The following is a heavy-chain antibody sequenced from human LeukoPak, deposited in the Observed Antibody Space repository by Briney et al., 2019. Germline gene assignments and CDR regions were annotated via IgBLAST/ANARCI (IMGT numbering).Heavy chain of an antibody. V-gene: IGHV4-59*08. D-gene: IGHD3-3*01. CDR3: ARSSWYDFWSGSPYYFDY. Sequence: SETLSLTCTVSGGSISSYYWSWIRQPPGKGLEWIGYIYYSGSTNYNPSLKSRVTISVDTSKNQFSLKLSSVTAADTAVYYCARSSWYDFWSGSPYYFDYWGQGTLVTVSS. CDR2: IYYSGST. J-gene: IGHJ4*02. CDR1: GGSISSYY.